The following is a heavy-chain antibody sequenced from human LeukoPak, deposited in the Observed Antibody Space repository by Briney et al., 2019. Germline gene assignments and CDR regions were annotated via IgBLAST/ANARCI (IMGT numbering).Heavy chain of an antibody. D-gene: IGHD6-13*01. V-gene: IGHV3-53*01. CDR2: IYSGGST. J-gene: IGHJ4*02. CDR1: GVTVSTSY. Sequence: TGGSLRLSCAASGVTVSTSYMSWVRQAPGKGLEWASIIYSGGSTYYADSVKGRFTISRDNSKNTLYLQMNSLRAEDTAVYYCARGYSSSWYRFDYWGQGTLVTVSS. CDR3: ARGYSSSWYRFDY.